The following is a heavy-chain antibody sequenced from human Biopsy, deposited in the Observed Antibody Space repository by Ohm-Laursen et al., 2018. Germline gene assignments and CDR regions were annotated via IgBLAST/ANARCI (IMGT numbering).Heavy chain of an antibody. CDR3: ARGDYFDSNGYFWFDP. D-gene: IGHD3-22*01. V-gene: IGHV4-31*01. CDR1: GGSISSGGSY. Sequence: SQTLSLTCTVSGGSISSGGSYWSWLRQRPGKGLEGSGYIFNSANAYYNPSLKNIITISGDTSKNQFSLKLNSVTAADTAVYYCARGDYFDSNGYFWFDPWGQGTLVAVSS. CDR2: IFNSANA. J-gene: IGHJ5*02.